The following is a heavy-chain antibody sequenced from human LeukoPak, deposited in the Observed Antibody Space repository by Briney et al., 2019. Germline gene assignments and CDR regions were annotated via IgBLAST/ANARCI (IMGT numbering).Heavy chain of an antibody. Sequence: ASVKVSCKASGYTFTGYYMHWVRQAPGQGLEWMGWINPNSGGTNYAQKFQGRVTMTRDTSICTAYMELSRLRSDDTAVYYCARGYYDSSGSTLDYWGQGTLVTVSS. CDR2: INPNSGGT. CDR1: GYTFTGYY. D-gene: IGHD3-22*01. V-gene: IGHV1-2*02. J-gene: IGHJ4*02. CDR3: ARGYYDSSGSTLDY.